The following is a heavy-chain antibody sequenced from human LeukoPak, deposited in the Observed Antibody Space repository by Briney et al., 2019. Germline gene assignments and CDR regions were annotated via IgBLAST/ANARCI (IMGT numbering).Heavy chain of an antibody. CDR1: GFTFSSYA. J-gene: IGHJ4*02. CDR3: ARDSSGWSSGY. D-gene: IGHD6-19*01. V-gene: IGHV3-23*01. CDR2: ISGSGGST. Sequence: SGGSLRLSCAASGFTFSSYAMSGVRQAPGKGLEWVSAISGSGGSTYYADSVKGRFTISRDNSKNTLYLQMNSLRAEDTAVYYCARDSSGWSSGYWGQGTLVTVSS.